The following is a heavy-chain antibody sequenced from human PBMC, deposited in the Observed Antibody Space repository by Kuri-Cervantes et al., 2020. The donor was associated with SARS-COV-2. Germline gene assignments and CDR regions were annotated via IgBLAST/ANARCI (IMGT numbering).Heavy chain of an antibody. D-gene: IGHD1-26*01. CDR3: ATTLVGARNY. CDR2: ISGSGGST. J-gene: IGHJ4*02. V-gene: IGHV3-23*01. CDR1: GFTFSSYA. Sequence: GGSLRLSCAASGFTFSSYAMSWVRQAPGKGLEWVSAISGSGGSTYYADSVKGRFTISRDNAKNSLYLQMNSLRAEDTAVYYCATTLVGARNYWGQGTLVTVSS.